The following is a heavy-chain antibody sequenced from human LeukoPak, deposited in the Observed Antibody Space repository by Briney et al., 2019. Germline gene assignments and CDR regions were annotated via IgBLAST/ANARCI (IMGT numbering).Heavy chain of an antibody. CDR1: GGSISSYY. J-gene: IGHJ4*02. Sequence: SETLSLTCIVSGGSISSYYWSWIRQPPGKGLEWIGYIYYSGSTSYNPSLKSRVTISVDTSKNQFSLKLSSVTAADTAVYYCVRGGYTYGFDYWGQGTLVSVSS. CDR3: VRGGYTYGFDY. V-gene: IGHV4-59*01. D-gene: IGHD5-18*01. CDR2: IYYSGST.